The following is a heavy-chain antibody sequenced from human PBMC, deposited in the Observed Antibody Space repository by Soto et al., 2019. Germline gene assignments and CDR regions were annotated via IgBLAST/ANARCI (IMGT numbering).Heavy chain of an antibody. CDR1: GFTFSSYG. Sequence: GGSLRLSCAASGFTFSSYGMHWVRQAPGKGLEWVAVIWYDGSNKYYADSVKGRFTISRDNSKNTLYLQMNSLRAEDTAVYYCPRDGFGRSEDIVVVPAADTYYYYYGTDVWGPGTTVTVSS. J-gene: IGHJ6*02. CDR2: IWYDGSNK. D-gene: IGHD2-2*01. CDR3: PRDGFGRSEDIVVVPAADTYYYYYGTDV. V-gene: IGHV3-33*01.